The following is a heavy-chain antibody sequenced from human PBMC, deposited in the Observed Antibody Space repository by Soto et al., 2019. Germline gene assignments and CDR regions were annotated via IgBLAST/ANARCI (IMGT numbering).Heavy chain of an antibody. Sequence: ASVKVSCKASGYTFTTFGVSWVRQAPGQGLEWLGWISANNGNTNYAQKFQGRVTMTTDTSTSTAYMELRSLRSDDTAMYYCARDRGSCRSTSCYFESEKWGQGTLVTVSS. CDR1: GYTFTTFG. J-gene: IGHJ4*02. V-gene: IGHV1-18*01. CDR3: ARDRGSCRSTSCYFESEK. D-gene: IGHD2-2*01. CDR2: ISANNGNT.